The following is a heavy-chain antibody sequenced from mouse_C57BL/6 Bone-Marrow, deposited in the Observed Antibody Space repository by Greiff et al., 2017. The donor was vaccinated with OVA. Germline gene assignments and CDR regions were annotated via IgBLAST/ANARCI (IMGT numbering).Heavy chain of an antibody. Sequence: EVKLMESGGGLVKPGGSLKLSCAASGFTFSSYAMSWVRQTPEKRLEWVATISDGGSYTYYPDNVQGRFTISRDNAKNNLYLQMSHLKSEDTAMYYCARDRPYFDYWGQGTTLTVSS. CDR1: GFTFSSYA. CDR3: ARDRPYFDY. V-gene: IGHV5-4*01. J-gene: IGHJ2*01. CDR2: ISDGGSYT.